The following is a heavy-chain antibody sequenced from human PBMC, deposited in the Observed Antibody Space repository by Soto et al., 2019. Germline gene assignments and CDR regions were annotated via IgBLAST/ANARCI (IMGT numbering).Heavy chain of an antibody. V-gene: IGHV1-18*01. CDR1: GYTFSNYG. Sequence: QVRLVQSGAEVKKPGASVKVSCKASGYTFSNYGVSWVRQAPGQWLEWVGWISAENGDTDYAQKFPGRVSMTTDTFTSTAYMELRSLRSDDTALYFCARNSDILTSSFQRAFDIWGQGTLVTVSS. J-gene: IGHJ3*02. CDR2: ISAENGDT. D-gene: IGHD3-9*01. CDR3: ARNSDILTSSFQRAFDI.